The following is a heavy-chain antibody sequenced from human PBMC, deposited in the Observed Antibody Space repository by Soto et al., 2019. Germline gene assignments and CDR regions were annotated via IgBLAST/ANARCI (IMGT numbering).Heavy chain of an antibody. CDR2: ISSSSSTI. V-gene: IGHV3-48*02. J-gene: IGHJ2*01. CDR3: ARTFPGDISWYFDL. Sequence: GGSLRLSCAASGFTFSSYSMNWVRQAPGKGQEWASYISSSSSTIYYADSVKGRFTISRDNAKNSLYLQLNSMRNQHTALYYCARTFPGDISWYFDLWGRGTLETVSS. CDR1: GFTFSSYS. D-gene: IGHD3-10*01.